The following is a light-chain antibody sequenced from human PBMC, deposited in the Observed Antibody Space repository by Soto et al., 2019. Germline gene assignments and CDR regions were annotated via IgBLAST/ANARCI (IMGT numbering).Light chain of an antibody. V-gene: IGLV2-11*01. Sequence: QSVLTQPRSVSGSPGQSVTISCTGTSSDVGGYNYVSRYQHHPGKAPKLIVYDVTQRPSGVPDRFSGSKSGNTASLTISGLQPDDEADYHCCSYADNYFYVFGSGTKVTVL. CDR2: DVT. CDR3: CSYADNYFYV. CDR1: SSDVGGYNY. J-gene: IGLJ1*01.